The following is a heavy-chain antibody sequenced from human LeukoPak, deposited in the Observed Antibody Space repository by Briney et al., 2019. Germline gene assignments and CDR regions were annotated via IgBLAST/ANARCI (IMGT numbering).Heavy chain of an antibody. J-gene: IGHJ4*02. CDR1: GGSFSNYY. Sequence: SETLSLTCGVYGGSFSNYYWSWIRQPPGKGLEWIGEINHSGSTNYNPSLKSRVTISLHTSENQFSLKLSSVTAADTAVYYCARHSNYYDSSGYSLDYWGQGTLVTVSS. CDR3: ARHSNYYDSSGYSLDY. V-gene: IGHV4-34*01. D-gene: IGHD3-22*01. CDR2: INHSGST.